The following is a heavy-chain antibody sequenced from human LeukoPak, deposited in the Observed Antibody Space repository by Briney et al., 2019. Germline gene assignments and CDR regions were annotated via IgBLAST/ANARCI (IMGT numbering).Heavy chain of an antibody. D-gene: IGHD6-25*01. CDR3: AIERRQLFTSGWPY. Sequence: QPGGSLRLSCTASGFTFSSSAMHWVRQGPGKGLEWVAYIAHHGNNKYYADSVKGRFTLSRDNAENSLFLQMSSLRAEDTAVYYCAIERRQLFTSGWPYWGHGTLVTVST. V-gene: IGHV3-30*02. J-gene: IGHJ4*01. CDR2: IAHHGNNK. CDR1: GFTFSSSA.